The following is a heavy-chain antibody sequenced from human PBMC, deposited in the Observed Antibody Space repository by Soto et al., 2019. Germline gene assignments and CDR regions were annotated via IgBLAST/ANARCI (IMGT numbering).Heavy chain of an antibody. Sequence: SETLSLTCGVSGGSISSSNWLSWVRQPPGKGLEWIGEIYHSGSTNYNPSLKSRVTISVDKSKNQFSLKLSSVTAADTAVYYCARAYYDFWSGYPGYYYGMDVWGQGTTVTVSS. CDR2: IYHSGST. CDR3: ARAYYDFWSGYPGYYYGMDV. CDR1: GGSISSSNW. V-gene: IGHV4-4*02. J-gene: IGHJ6*02. D-gene: IGHD3-3*01.